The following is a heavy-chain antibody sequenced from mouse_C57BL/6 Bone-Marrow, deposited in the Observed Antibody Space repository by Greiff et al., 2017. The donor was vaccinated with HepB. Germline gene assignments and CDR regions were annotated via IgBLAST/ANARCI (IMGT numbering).Heavy chain of an antibody. CDR1: GFTFSDYG. V-gene: IGHV5-17*01. J-gene: IGHJ3*01. CDR3: ARLYGSSYGDFAWFAY. Sequence: EVKLMESGGGLVKPGGSLKLSCAASGFTFSDYGMHWVRQAPEKGLEWVAYISSGSSTIYYADTVKGRFTISRDNAKNTLFLQMTSLRSEDTAMYDCARLYGSSYGDFAWFAYWGQGTLVTVSA. D-gene: IGHD1-1*01. CDR2: ISSGSSTI.